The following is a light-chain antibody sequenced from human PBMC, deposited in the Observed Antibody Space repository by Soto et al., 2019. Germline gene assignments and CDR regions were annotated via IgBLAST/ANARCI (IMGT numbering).Light chain of an antibody. V-gene: IGLV2-23*01. CDR1: SRDVGSYNL. J-gene: IGLJ2*01. CDR3: CSYAGSSTLV. Sequence: QSPLTQPASVSGSPGQAITISCTGTSRDVGSYNLGSWYQQHPGKSPKLMIYEGSKRPSGVSNRFSGSKSGNTASLTISGLQAEDEADYYCCSYAGSSTLVLGGGTKVTVL. CDR2: EGS.